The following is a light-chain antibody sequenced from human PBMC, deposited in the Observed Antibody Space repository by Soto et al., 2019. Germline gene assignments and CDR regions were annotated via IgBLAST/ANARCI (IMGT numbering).Light chain of an antibody. CDR2: GAS. J-gene: IGKJ2*01. CDR1: QSVSSD. Sequence: EIVMTQSPATLSVSPGERATLSCRASQSVSSDLAWYLQKPGQAPSLLIYGASTRATGIPARFSGSGSGTEFTLTISSLQSEDFAVYYCQQYNNWLHTFGQGTKLEIK. V-gene: IGKV3-15*01. CDR3: QQYNNWLHT.